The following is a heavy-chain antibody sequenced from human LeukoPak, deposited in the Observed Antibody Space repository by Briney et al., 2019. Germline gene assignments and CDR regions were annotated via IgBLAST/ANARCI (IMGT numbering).Heavy chain of an antibody. J-gene: IGHJ4*02. V-gene: IGHV4-59*12. CDR2: IYYSGST. CDR1: GGSISSYY. Sequence: PSETLSLTRTVSGGSISSYYWSWIRQPPGKGLEWIGYIYYSGSTNYNPSLKSRVTISVDTSKNQFSLKLSSVTAADTAVYYCARDHVDSGWYFSGTPPVRLDYWGQGTLVTVSS. CDR3: ARDHVDSGWYFSGTPPVRLDY. D-gene: IGHD6-19*01.